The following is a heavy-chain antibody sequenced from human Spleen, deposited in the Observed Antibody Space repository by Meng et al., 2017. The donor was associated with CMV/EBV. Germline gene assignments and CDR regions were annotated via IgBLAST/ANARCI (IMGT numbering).Heavy chain of an antibody. CDR2: IYSRGST. CDR3: ARADSNSFDP. CDR1: GGSISDQY. V-gene: IGHV4-59*11. Sequence: QVQLQESGPGLVKPSETLSLTCTVSGGSISDQYWGLIRQPPGKALEWIGYIYSRGSTNYNPSLKSRVSISIDMSTNRFSLKVTSVTAADTAFYYCARADSNSFDPWGQGILVTVSS. D-gene: IGHD4-23*01. J-gene: IGHJ5*02.